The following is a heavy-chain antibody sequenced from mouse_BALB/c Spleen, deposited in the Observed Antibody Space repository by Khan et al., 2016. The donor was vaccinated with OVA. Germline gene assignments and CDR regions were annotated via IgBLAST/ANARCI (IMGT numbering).Heavy chain of an antibody. CDR2: INTETGEP. V-gene: IGHV9-2-1*01. J-gene: IGHJ4*01. CDR3: TINDYDRGGLYAMDY. CDR1: GYTFTDYS. Sequence: QIQLVQSGPELKKPGETVKISCKASGYTFTDYSMQWVKQAPGKGLKWVGWINTETGEPTYADDFKGRFAFSLETSARTAYLQINNLKNEDTATYFCTINDYDRGGLYAMDYWGQGTSVTVSS. D-gene: IGHD2-4*01.